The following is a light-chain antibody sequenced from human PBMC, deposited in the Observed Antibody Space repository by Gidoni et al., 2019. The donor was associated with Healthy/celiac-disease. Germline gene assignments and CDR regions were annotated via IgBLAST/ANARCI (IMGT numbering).Light chain of an antibody. CDR1: QSISSY. J-gene: IGKJ2*01. CDR3: QQSYSTPNT. CDR2: AAS. V-gene: IGKV1-39*01. Sequence: DIQMTQSPSSLSASVGDRVTITCRASQSISSYLNWYQQKPGKAPKLLIYAASSLQSGVPSRFSGSGSGTDFTRAISSLQPEDFATYYCQQSYSTPNTFGQGTQLEIK.